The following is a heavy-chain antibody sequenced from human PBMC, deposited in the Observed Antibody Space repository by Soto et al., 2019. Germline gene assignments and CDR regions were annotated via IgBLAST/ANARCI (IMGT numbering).Heavy chain of an antibody. CDR1: GGTFSTSA. D-gene: IGHD7-27*01. CDR3: ATRLDGDLDC. V-gene: IGHV1-69*15. J-gene: IGHJ4*02. Sequence: QVQLVQSGAEVRKPGSSVKVSCKASGGTFSTSAMNWVRQAPGQELEWMGSIIPVFGTATYAQSFQGRLTITADGSTTTGYSVLSSLRSADPAVYYCATRLDGDLDCWGQGTLVIVSS. CDR2: IIPVFGTA.